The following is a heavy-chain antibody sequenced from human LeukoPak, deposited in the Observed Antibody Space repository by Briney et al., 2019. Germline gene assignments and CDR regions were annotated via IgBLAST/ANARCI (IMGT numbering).Heavy chain of an antibody. J-gene: IGHJ6*03. CDR3: AGGATRRSFGEDYYYYMDV. CDR1: GGSSRGYY. D-gene: IGHD3-10*01. Sequence: SETLSLTCAVYGGSSRGYYWNWLWIRQSPGKGLEWIGEINDSGSPNYNPSLKSRVTISENKSLNQFSLRPSSVTAADTAVYFCAGGATRRSFGEDYYYYMDVWGKGTTVTVSS. V-gene: IGHV4-34*01. CDR2: INDSGSP.